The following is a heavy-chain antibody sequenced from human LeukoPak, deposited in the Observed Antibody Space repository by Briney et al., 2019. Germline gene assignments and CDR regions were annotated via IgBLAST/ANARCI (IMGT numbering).Heavy chain of an antibody. Sequence: PGGSLRLSCAASGFTFSSYAMHWVRQAPGKGLEWVAVISYDGSNKYYADSVKGRFTISRDNSKNTLYLQMNSLRAEDTAVYYCARDYSGSPYYGMDAWGQGTTVTVSS. D-gene: IGHD1-26*01. CDR2: ISYDGSNK. CDR3: ARDYSGSPYYGMDA. CDR1: GFTFSSYA. J-gene: IGHJ6*02. V-gene: IGHV3-30*04.